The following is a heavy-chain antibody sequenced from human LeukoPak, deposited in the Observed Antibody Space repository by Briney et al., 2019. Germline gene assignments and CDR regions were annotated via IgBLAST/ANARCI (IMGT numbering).Heavy chain of an antibody. CDR3: AKAGRSSGWDNYYYYYYMDV. CDR1: GFTFDDYT. Sequence: GGSLRLSCAASGFTFDDYTMHWVRQAPGKGLEWVSLISWDGGSTYYADSVKGRFTISRDNSKNSLYLQMNSLRTGDTALYYCAKAGRSSGWDNYYYYYYMDVWGKGTTVTVSS. V-gene: IGHV3-43*01. J-gene: IGHJ6*03. D-gene: IGHD6-19*01. CDR2: ISWDGGST.